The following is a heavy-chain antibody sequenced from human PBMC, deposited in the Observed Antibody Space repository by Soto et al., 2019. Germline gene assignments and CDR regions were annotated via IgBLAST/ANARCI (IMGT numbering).Heavy chain of an antibody. CDR2: MYNTGSP. Sequence: PKTISHTCSGSAGSTSADSCIWFLQPPGKGLEWIGYMYNTGSPVYNPSFKSRVTISVDTSKSQLSLRLNSVTAADTAVYYCARVLWGYCGTDCYPVDVSGQGTTVIVS. V-gene: IGHV4-59*01. D-gene: IGHD2-21*02. J-gene: IGHJ6*02. CDR3: ARVLWGYCGTDCYPVDV. CDR1: AGSTSADS.